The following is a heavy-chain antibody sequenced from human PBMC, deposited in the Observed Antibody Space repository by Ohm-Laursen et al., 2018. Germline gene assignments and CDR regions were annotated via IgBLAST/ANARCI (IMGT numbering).Heavy chain of an antibody. CDR1: GGSFTGHY. CDR3: ARGLNEYGGLYFPH. D-gene: IGHD4-23*01. V-gene: IGHV4-59*11. J-gene: IGHJ1*01. Sequence: SETLSLTCSVSGGSFTGHYWSWIRQPPGKGLEWIGHISYTGYTSYKSSLKSRVTISLDTSRKHFSLRLTSLAAADTAVYYCARGLNEYGGLYFPHWGQGTLVTVSS. CDR2: ISYTGYT.